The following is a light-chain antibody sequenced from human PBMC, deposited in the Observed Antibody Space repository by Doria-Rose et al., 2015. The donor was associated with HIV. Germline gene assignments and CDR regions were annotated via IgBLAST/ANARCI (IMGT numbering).Light chain of an antibody. Sequence: TQSPGTLSLSPGEGATLSCRASQSFSSTYLAWYQQKPGQAPSLPIYDGSTRATGIPDRFSASGSGTDFTHTINRLEPEDFALYYCHQYGTSWTFGQGTKVEI. CDR3: HQYGTSWT. J-gene: IGKJ1*01. CDR2: DGS. CDR1: QSFSSTY. V-gene: IGKV3-20*01.